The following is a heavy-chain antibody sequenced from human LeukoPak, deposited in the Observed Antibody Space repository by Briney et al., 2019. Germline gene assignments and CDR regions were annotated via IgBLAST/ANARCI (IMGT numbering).Heavy chain of an antibody. CDR2: ISGSGGST. CDR3: AKDSHSSGWYSN. CDR1: GSTFSSYA. Sequence: GGSLRLSCAASGSTFSSYAMSWVRQAPGKGLEWVSAISGSGGSTYYADSVKGRFTISRDNSKNTLYLQMNSLRAEDTAVYYCAKDSHSSGWYSNWGQGTLVTVSS. V-gene: IGHV3-23*01. J-gene: IGHJ4*02. D-gene: IGHD6-19*01.